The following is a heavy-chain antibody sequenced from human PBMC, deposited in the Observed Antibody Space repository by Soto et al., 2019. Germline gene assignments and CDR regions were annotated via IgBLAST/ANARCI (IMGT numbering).Heavy chain of an antibody. J-gene: IGHJ4*02. V-gene: IGHV1-24*01. D-gene: IGHD3-9*01. CDR3: ATLSYYDILTGQDY. CDR1: GYTLTELS. CDR2: FDPEDGET. Sequence: SVKVSCKVSGYTLTELSMHWVRQAPGKGLEWMGGFDPEDGETIYAQKFQGRVTMTEDTSTDTAYMELSSLRSEDTAVYYCATLSYYDILTGQDYWGQGTLVTVSS.